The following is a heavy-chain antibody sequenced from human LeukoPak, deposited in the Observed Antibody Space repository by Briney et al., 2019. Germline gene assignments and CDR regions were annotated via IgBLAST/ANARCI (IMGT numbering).Heavy chain of an antibody. V-gene: IGHV4-34*01. J-gene: IGHJ6*03. CDR3: ARGVSRYCSSTSCYQPYYYYYMDV. Sequence: SETLSPTCAVYGGSFSGYYWSWIRQPPGKGLEWIGEINHSGSTNYNPSLKSRVTISVDTSKNQFSLKLSSVTAADTAVYYCARGVSRYCSSTSCYQPYYYYYMDVWGKGTTVTVSS. CDR1: GGSFSGYY. D-gene: IGHD2-2*01. CDR2: INHSGST.